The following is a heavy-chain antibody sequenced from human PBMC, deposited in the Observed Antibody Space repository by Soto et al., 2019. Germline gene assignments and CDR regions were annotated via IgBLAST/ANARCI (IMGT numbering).Heavy chain of an antibody. Sequence: GGSLRLSCAASGFTFSTYSMNWVRQAPGKGLEWVSYISSSSSTIFYTDSVKGRFTVSRDNAKNSLYLKMNRLRAEDTAIFYCLKGLNIDYNSAWFYFDYWGQGTVVTVSS. V-gene: IGHV3-48*01. D-gene: IGHD6-19*01. CDR3: LKGLNIDYNSAWFYFDY. CDR1: GFTFSTYS. CDR2: ISSSSSTI. J-gene: IGHJ4*02.